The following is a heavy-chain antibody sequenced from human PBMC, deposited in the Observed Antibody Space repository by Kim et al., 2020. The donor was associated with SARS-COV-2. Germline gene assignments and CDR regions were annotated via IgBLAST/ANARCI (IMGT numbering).Heavy chain of an antibody. D-gene: IGHD3-10*01. CDR2: IYPGDSDT. V-gene: IGHV5-51*01. Sequence: GESLKISCKGSGYSFTSYWIGWVRQMPGKGLEWMGIIYPGDSDTRYSPSFQGQVTISADKSISTAYLQWSSLKASDTAMYYCARQTPVFYYGSGSTDYWGQGTLVTVSS. CDR1: GYSFTSYW. J-gene: IGHJ4*02. CDR3: ARQTPVFYYGSGSTDY.